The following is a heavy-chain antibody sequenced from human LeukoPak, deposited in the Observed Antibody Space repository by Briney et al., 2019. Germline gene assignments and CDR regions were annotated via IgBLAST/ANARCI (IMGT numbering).Heavy chain of an antibody. CDR2: IRYDGSNK. V-gene: IGHV3-30*02. D-gene: IGHD6-13*01. J-gene: IGHJ3*02. Sequence: GGSLRLSCAASGFTFSSYGMHWVRQAPGKGLEWVAFIRYDGSNKYYADSVKGRFTISRDNSKNTLYLQMNSLRAEDTAVYYCARGAYSYHAFDIWGQGTMVTVSS. CDR3: ARGAYSYHAFDI. CDR1: GFTFSSYG.